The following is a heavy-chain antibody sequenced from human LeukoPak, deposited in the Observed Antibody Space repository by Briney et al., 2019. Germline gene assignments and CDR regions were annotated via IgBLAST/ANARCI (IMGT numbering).Heavy chain of an antibody. CDR3: AKDRNVGSSRLLDYYYGMDV. V-gene: IGHV3-74*01. D-gene: IGHD2-2*01. J-gene: IGHJ6*02. CDR1: GFTFSSYW. CDR2: INSDGYSV. Sequence: PGGSLRLSCAASGFTFSSYWMHWVRQVPGRGLVWVSRINSDGYSVSYADSVKGRFTISRDNAKSTLFLQLNSLRAEDTAVYYCAKDRNVGSSRLLDYYYGMDVWGQGTTVTVSS.